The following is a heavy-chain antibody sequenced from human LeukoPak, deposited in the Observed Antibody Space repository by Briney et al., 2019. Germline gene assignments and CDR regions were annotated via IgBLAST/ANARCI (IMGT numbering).Heavy chain of an antibody. CDR3: ARGGSGWSNDY. CDR2: IYYSGST. V-gene: IGHV4-59*08. J-gene: IGHJ4*02. Sequence: SETLSLICTVSGGSISRYYWSWIRQPPGKGLEWIGYIYYSGSTNYNPSLKSRVTISVDTSKNQFSLKLSSVTAADTAVYYCARGGSGWSNDYWGQGTLVTVSS. CDR1: GGSISRYY. D-gene: IGHD6-19*01.